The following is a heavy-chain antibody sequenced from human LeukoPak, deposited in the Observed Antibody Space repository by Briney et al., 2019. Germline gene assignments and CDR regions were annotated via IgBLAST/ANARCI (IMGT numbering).Heavy chain of an antibody. CDR3: ATLGGYSSSWYFDAFDI. Sequence: GGSLRLSCAASGFTFSSYSMNWVRQAPGKGLEWVSYISSSSSTIYYADSVKGRFTISRDNAKNSLYLQMNSLRAEDTAVYYCATLGGYSSSWYFDAFDIWGQGTMVTVSS. CDR1: GFTFSSYS. J-gene: IGHJ3*02. D-gene: IGHD6-13*01. CDR2: ISSSSSTI. V-gene: IGHV3-48*01.